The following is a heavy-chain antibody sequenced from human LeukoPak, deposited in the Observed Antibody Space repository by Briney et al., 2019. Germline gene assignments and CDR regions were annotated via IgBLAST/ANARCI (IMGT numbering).Heavy chain of an antibody. Sequence: ASVKVSCKASGYTFTGYYMHWVRQAPGQGLEWMGWISAYNGNTNYAQKLQGRVTMTTDTSTSTAYMELRSLRSDDTAVYYCARLRSYPDAFDIWGQGTMVTVSS. CDR1: GYTFTGYY. V-gene: IGHV1-18*04. CDR3: ARLRSYPDAFDI. J-gene: IGHJ3*02. CDR2: ISAYNGNT. D-gene: IGHD1-26*01.